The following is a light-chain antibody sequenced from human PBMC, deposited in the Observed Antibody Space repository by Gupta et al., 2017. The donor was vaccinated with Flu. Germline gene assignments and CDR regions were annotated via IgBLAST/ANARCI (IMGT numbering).Light chain of an antibody. V-gene: IGKV4-1*01. Sequence: DIVMTQSPDPLAVSMGERASINCKSSESVLYISNNKNFVVWYQQKPGQSPKLLIYWASTRQSGVPDQFSGSGSGTDFTLTISSLQAEDVATYYCQQYYTGRTFGQGTKVEIK. CDR3: QQYYTGRT. CDR1: ESVLYISNNKNF. J-gene: IGKJ1*01. CDR2: WAS.